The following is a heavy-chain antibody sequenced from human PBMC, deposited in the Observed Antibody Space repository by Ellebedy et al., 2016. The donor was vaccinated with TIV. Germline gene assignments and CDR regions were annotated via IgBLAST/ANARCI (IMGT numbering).Heavy chain of an antibody. Sequence: GSLRLXCSVSDASISNKYWSWIRQPPGKGLEWIGYIYSNGDTNYNPSVKSRVTISLDTSKKQFSLRLTSVTAADTAVYYCGKGAGRDGYPGYWGQGTLVTVSS. J-gene: IGHJ4*02. CDR3: GKGAGRDGYPGY. V-gene: IGHV4-4*09. D-gene: IGHD5-24*01. CDR2: IYSNGDT. CDR1: DASISNKY.